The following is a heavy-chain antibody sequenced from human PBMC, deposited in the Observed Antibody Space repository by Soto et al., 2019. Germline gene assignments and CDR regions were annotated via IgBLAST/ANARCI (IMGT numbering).Heavy chain of an antibody. CDR3: ARDADDSSGYYLNDAFDI. Sequence: GGSLRLSCAASGFTFSSYWMSWVRQAPGKGLEWVANIKQDGSEKYYVDSVKGRFTISRDNAKNSLYLQMNSLRAEDTAVYYCARDADDSSGYYLNDAFDIWGQGTMVTVSS. V-gene: IGHV3-7*05. CDR2: IKQDGSEK. CDR1: GFTFSSYW. D-gene: IGHD3-22*01. J-gene: IGHJ3*02.